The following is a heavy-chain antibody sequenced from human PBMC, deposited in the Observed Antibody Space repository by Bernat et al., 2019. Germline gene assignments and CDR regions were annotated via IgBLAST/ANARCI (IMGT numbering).Heavy chain of an antibody. V-gene: IGHV1-69*08. CDR2: IIPILGIA. J-gene: IGHJ6*02. CDR1: GDTFSSYT. CDR3: ARDNHRSGSYLARNNYYYGMDV. D-gene: IGHD3-10*01. Sequence: QVQLVQSGAEVKKPGSSVKVSCKASGDTFSSYTISWVRQAPGQGLEWMGRIIPILGIANYAQKFQGRVTITADKSTSTAYMELSSLRSEDTAVYYCARDNHRSGSYLARNNYYYGMDVWGQGTTVTVSS.